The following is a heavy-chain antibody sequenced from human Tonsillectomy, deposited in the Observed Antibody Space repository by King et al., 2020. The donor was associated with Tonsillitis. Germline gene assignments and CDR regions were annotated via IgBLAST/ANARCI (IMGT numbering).Heavy chain of an antibody. CDR3: ARERDSSGGYDY. D-gene: IGHD6-19*01. V-gene: IGHV3-21*01. J-gene: IGHJ4*02. CDR1: GFTFSSYS. Sequence: VQLVESGGGLVKPGGSLRLSCAASGFTFSSYSMNWVRQAPGKGLEWVSSISSSSSYIYYADSVKGRFTISRDNAKNSLYLQINSLRAGDTAVYYCARERDSSGGYDYWGQGTLVTVSS. CDR2: ISSSSSYI.